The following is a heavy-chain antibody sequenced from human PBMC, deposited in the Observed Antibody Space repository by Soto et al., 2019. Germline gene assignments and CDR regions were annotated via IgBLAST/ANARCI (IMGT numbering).Heavy chain of an antibody. V-gene: IGHV1-3*01. Sequence: ASVKVSCKASGYTFTSYAMHWVRQAPGQRLEWMGWINAGNGNTKYSQKFQGRVTITRDTSASTAFMELSSLRSEDTALYYCARALHDYGDYNWFDPWGQGTLVTVSS. CDR2: INAGNGNT. CDR1: GYTFTSYA. D-gene: IGHD4-17*01. CDR3: ARALHDYGDYNWFDP. J-gene: IGHJ5*02.